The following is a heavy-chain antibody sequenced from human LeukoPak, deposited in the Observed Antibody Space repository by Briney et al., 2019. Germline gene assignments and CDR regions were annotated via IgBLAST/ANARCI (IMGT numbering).Heavy chain of an antibody. D-gene: IGHD3-3*01. J-gene: IGHJ1*01. CDR1: GYTFTSYD. Sequence: ASVKVSCKASGYTFTSYDINWVRQATGQGLEWMGWMNPNSGNTGYAQKFQGRVTITRNTSISTAYMELSSLRSEDTAVYYCARAQSDYDFWSGYPKKYFQHWGQGTLVTVSS. CDR3: ARAQSDYDFWSGYPKKYFQH. CDR2: MNPNSGNT. V-gene: IGHV1-8*03.